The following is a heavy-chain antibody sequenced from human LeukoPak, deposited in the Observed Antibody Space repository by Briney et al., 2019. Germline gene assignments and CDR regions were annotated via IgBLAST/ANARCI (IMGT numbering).Heavy chain of an antibody. CDR2: IYYSGST. V-gene: IGHV4-59*01. J-gene: IGHJ5*02. Sequence: PSETLSLTCTVSGGSISSYYWSWIRQPPGKGLEWIGYIYYSGSTNYNPSLKSRVTISVDTSKNQFSLKLSSVTAADTAIYYCARGGYYGSGNDFKFDPWGQGTLVTVSS. D-gene: IGHD3-10*01. CDR3: ARGGYYGSGNDFKFDP. CDR1: GGSISSYY.